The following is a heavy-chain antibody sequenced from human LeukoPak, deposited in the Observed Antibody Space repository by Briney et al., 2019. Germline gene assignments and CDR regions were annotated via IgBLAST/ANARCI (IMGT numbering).Heavy chain of an antibody. CDR3: AQARGSGSYPFGY. Sequence: EGSLRLSCAASGFTFSDYYMSWIRRAPGKGLEWVSYISSSSSYTNYADSVKGRFTISRDNAKNSLYLQMNSLRAEDTAVYYCAQARGSGSYPFGYWGQGTLVTVSS. CDR1: GFTFSDYY. J-gene: IGHJ4*02. D-gene: IGHD3-10*01. V-gene: IGHV3-11*06. CDR2: ISSSSSYT.